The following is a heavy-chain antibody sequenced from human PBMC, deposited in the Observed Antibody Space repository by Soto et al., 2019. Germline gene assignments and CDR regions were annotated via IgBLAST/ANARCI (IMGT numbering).Heavy chain of an antibody. Sequence: SVKVSCKASGGTFSSYAISWVRQAPGQGLGWMGGIIPIFGTANYAQKFQGRVTITADESTSTAYMELSSLRSEDTAVYYCAREFPTIFGVVPYYYYGMDVWGQGTTVTVSS. CDR1: GGTFSSYA. D-gene: IGHD3-3*01. V-gene: IGHV1-69*13. CDR3: AREFPTIFGVVPYYYYGMDV. J-gene: IGHJ6*02. CDR2: IIPIFGTA.